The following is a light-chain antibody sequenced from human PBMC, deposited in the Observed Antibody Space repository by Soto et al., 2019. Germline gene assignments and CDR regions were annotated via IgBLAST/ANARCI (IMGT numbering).Light chain of an antibody. CDR3: CSYAGSSTLV. Sequence: QSVLTQPASVSGSPGQSITISCTGTSSDVGSYNLVSWYQHHPGKAPKLMIYEGGKRPSGVSNRFSGSKSGNTASLTISGLQAEDEADYYCCSYAGSSTLVFGGGTKLTVL. V-gene: IGLV2-23*01. J-gene: IGLJ2*01. CDR1: SSDVGSYNL. CDR2: EGG.